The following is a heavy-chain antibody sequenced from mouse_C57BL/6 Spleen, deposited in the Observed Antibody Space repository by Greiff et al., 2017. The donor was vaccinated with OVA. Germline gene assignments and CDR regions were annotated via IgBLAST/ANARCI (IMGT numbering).Heavy chain of an antibody. Sequence: QVQLKQPGAELVKPGASVKMSCKASGYTFTSYWITWVKQRPGQGLEWIGDIYPGSGSTNYTEKFKSKATLTVDTSSSTTYMQLSSLTSEDSAVYYCARGEALWDYWGQGTTLTVSS. CDR1: GYTFTSYW. CDR2: IYPGSGST. V-gene: IGHV1-55*01. D-gene: IGHD6-1*01. CDR3: ARGEALWDY. J-gene: IGHJ2*01.